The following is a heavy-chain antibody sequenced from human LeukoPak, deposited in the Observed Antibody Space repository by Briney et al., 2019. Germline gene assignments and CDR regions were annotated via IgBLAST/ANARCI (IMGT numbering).Heavy chain of an antibody. V-gene: IGHV3-30*18. CDR3: AKGSSSWPLDY. J-gene: IGHJ4*02. Sequence: PGRSLRLSCAASGFTFSSYGMHWVRQAPGKGLEWVAVISYDGSNKYYADSVKGRFTISRDNSKSTLYLQMNSLRAEDTAVYYCAKGSSSWPLDYWGQGTLVTVSS. CDR2: ISYDGSNK. D-gene: IGHD6-13*01. CDR1: GFTFSSYG.